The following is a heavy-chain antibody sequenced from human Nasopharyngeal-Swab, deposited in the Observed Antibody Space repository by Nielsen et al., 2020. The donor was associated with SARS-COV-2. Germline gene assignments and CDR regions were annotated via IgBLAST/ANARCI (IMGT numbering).Heavy chain of an antibody. CDR2: IYPGDSDT. D-gene: IGHD3-10*01. Sequence: GETLKISCKGSGYSFTSYWDGRGRQMPGKGLEWMGIIYPGDSDTRYSPSFQGQVTISADKSISTAYLQWSSLKASDTAMYYCARLLLWFGELMFDYWGQGTLVTVSS. CDR3: ARLLLWFGELMFDY. J-gene: IGHJ4*02. V-gene: IGHV5-51*01. CDR1: GYSFTSYW.